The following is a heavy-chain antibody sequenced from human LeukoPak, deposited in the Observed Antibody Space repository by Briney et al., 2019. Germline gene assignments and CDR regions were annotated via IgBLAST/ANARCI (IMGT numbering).Heavy chain of an antibody. Sequence: PSETLSLTCTVSGGSISSSSYYWGWIRQPPGKGLEWIGSIYYSGSTYYNPSLKSRVTISVDTSKNQFPLKLSSVTAADTAVYYCARERSSSFSFDYWGQGTLVTVSS. J-gene: IGHJ4*02. D-gene: IGHD6-6*01. CDR2: IYYSGST. V-gene: IGHV4-39*06. CDR3: ARERSSSFSFDY. CDR1: GGSISSSSYY.